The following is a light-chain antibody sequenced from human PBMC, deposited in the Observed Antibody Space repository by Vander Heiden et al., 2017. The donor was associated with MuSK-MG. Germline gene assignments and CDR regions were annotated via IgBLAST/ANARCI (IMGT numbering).Light chain of an antibody. CDR3: AAWDDTLSGPV. V-gene: IGLV1-47*01. J-gene: IGLJ2*01. CDR2: ANH. CDR1: ISNVGDND. Sequence: QPVLTQPPSASGTPGQRLTISCSGSISNVGDNDVYWYHQVPGTAPKLLIYANHQRPSGVPDRFSASKSGTSASLAIGGLRSEDEADYYCAAWDDTLSGPVFGGGTRLTVL.